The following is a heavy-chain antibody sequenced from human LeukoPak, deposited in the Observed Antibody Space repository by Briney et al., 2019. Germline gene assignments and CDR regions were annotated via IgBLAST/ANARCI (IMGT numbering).Heavy chain of an antibody. CDR1: GYTFTTYE. V-gene: IGHV1-8*01. J-gene: IGHJ3*02. D-gene: IGHD2-15*01. CDR2: MNPNSGNT. Sequence: ASVKVSCKASGYTFTTYEINWVRQATGQGLEWMGWMNPNSGNTGYAQKFQGRVTMTRNTSISTAYMELSSLRSEDTAVYYCARGLVVLAATSWAFDIWGQGTMVTVSS. CDR3: ARGLVVLAATSWAFDI.